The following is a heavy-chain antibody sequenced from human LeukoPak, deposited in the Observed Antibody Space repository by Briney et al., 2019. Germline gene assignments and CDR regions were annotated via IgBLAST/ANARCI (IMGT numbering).Heavy chain of an antibody. V-gene: IGHV3-23*01. J-gene: IGHJ4*02. CDR2: ISGSGGST. CDR3: ARDGYYDFWSGYYGRNNYFDY. CDR1: GFTFSSYA. Sequence: GGSLRLSYAASGFTFSSYAMSWVRQAPGKGLEWVSAISGSGGSTYYADSVKGRFTISRDNSKNTLYLQMNSLRAEDTAVYYCARDGYYDFWSGYYGRNNYFDYWGQGTLVTVSS. D-gene: IGHD3-3*01.